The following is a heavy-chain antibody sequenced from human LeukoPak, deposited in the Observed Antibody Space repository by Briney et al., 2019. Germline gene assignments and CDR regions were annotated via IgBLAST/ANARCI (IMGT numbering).Heavy chain of an antibody. Sequence: PSETLSLTCAVYGGSFSGYYWSWIRQPPGKGLEWIGEINHSGSTNYNPSLKSRVTISVDTSKNQFSLKLSSVTAADTAVYYCARGPSAVAGTPRTGFDYWGQGTLVTVSS. CDR1: GGSFSGYY. CDR2: INHSGST. CDR3: ARGPSAVAGTPRTGFDY. D-gene: IGHD6-19*01. J-gene: IGHJ4*02. V-gene: IGHV4-34*01.